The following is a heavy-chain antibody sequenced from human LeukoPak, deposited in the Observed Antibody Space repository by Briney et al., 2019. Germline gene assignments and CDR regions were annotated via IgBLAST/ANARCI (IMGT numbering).Heavy chain of an antibody. CDR3: ARDPKDNWNTGDYYYGMDV. Sequence: SVKVSCKASGGTFSSYAISWVRQAPGQGLEWMGRIIPIFGIANYAQKFQGKVTITADKSTSTAYMELSSLRSEDTAVYYRARDPKDNWNTGDYYYGMDVWGQGTTVTVSS. D-gene: IGHD1/OR15-1a*01. J-gene: IGHJ6*02. CDR2: IIPIFGIA. CDR1: GGTFSSYA. V-gene: IGHV1-69*04.